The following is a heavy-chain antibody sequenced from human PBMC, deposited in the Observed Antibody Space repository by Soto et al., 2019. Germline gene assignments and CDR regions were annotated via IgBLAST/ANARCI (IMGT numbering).Heavy chain of an antibody. CDR3: AKDRGRGATPIDY. CDR2: ISYDGSNK. J-gene: IGHJ4*02. V-gene: IGHV3-30*18. CDR1: GFTFSSYG. D-gene: IGHD1-26*01. Sequence: PGGSLRLSCPASGFTFSSYGMHWVRQAPGKGLEWVAVISYDGSNKYYADSVKGRFTISRDNSKNTLYLQMNSLRAEDTVFFYCAKDRGRGATPIDYWGKGTLVTVSS.